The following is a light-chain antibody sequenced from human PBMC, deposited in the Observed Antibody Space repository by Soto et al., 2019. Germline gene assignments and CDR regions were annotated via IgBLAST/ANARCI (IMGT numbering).Light chain of an antibody. CDR1: QSVSSY. J-gene: IGKJ5*01. CDR3: QVRTNWSIA. Sequence: EFVLTQAPATLSLSPGERATLSCRASQSVSSYLAWYQQKPGQAPRILIYDESNRATGIPARFSGTGSGTDFTLTINKLEPEDFAVYYCQVRTNWSIAFGRGTRLEIK. V-gene: IGKV3-11*01. CDR2: DES.